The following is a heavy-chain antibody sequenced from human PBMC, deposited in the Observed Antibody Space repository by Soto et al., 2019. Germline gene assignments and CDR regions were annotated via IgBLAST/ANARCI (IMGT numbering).Heavy chain of an antibody. CDR2: ISAYNGNT. J-gene: IGHJ3*02. D-gene: IGHD3-10*01. Sequence: ASVKVSCKASGYTFTSYGVSWVRQAPGQGLEWMGWISAYNGNTNNAQKLQGRVTMTTDTSTSTAYMELRSLRSDDTAVYFCARDSVLFRGAPFDIWGQGTTVTVSS. CDR1: GYTFTSYG. CDR3: ARDSVLFRGAPFDI. V-gene: IGHV1-18*01.